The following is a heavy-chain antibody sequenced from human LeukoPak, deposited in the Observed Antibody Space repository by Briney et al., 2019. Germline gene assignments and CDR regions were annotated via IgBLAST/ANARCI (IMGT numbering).Heavy chain of an antibody. D-gene: IGHD3-3*01. CDR1: GFTFSDYY. CDR2: ISSSGSTI. CDR3: GGGGYDFWSGTPNAFDI. V-gene: IGHV3-11*04. Sequence: GGSLRLSCAASGFTFSDYYMSWIRQAPGKGLEWVSYISSSGSTIYYADSVKGRFTISRDNAKNSLYLQMNSLRAEDTAVYYCGGGGYDFWSGTPNAFDIWGQGTMVTVSS. J-gene: IGHJ3*02.